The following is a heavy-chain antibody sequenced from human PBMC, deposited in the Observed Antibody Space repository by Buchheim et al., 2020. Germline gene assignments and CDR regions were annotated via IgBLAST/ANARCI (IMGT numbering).Heavy chain of an antibody. Sequence: QVQLQESGPGLVKPSGTLSLTCTVSGGSISSGGYYWSWIRQAPGKGLEWIGYIYFSERTDYNPSLKSRATISVDASQNQFSLRLSSVTAADTAVYYCARQRDFWSGSSNWFGPWGQG. CDR1: GGSISSGGYY. CDR2: IYFSERT. V-gene: IGHV4-61*08. D-gene: IGHD3-3*01. J-gene: IGHJ5*02. CDR3: ARQRDFWSGSSNWFGP.